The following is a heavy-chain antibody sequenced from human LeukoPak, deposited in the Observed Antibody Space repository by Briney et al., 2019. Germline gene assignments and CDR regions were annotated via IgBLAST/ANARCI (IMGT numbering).Heavy chain of an antibody. V-gene: IGHV4-30-4*08. Sequence: SETLSLTCTVSGGSISSGGYYWSWIRQPPGKGLEWIGYIYYSGSTYYNPSLKSRVTISVDTSKNQFSLKLSSVTAADTAVYYCARERYNRELLPSLIDYWGQGTLVTVSS. J-gene: IGHJ4*02. D-gene: IGHD1-26*01. CDR3: ARERYNRELLPSLIDY. CDR2: IYYSGST. CDR1: GGSISSGGYY.